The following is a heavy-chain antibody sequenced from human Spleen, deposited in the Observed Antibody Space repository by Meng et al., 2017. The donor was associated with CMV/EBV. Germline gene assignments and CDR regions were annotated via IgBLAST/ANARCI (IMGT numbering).Heavy chain of an antibody. Sequence: GESLKISCAASGFSFRSYEMTWVRQAPGKGLKWVSFISGSGSTIYYADSVKGRFTVSRENAKRSLYLQMESLRAENTAVYYCARVGLVCSRTSNNTGYSYSHLRYGMDVWGQGTTVTVSS. J-gene: IGHJ6*02. D-gene: IGHD2-2*01. CDR3: ARVGLVCSRTSNNTGYSYSHLRYGMDV. V-gene: IGHV3-48*03. CDR2: ISGSGSTI. CDR1: GFSFRSYE.